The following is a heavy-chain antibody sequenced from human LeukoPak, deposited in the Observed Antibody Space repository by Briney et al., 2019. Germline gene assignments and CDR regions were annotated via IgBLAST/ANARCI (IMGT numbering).Heavy chain of an antibody. V-gene: IGHV1-69*13. Sequence: SVKVSCKASGGTFSSYAISWVRQAPGQGLEWMGGIVPIFGTANYAQKFQGRVTITADESTSTAYMELSSLRSEDTAVYYCARERSTDSSAPAPFDIWGQGTMVTVSS. CDR2: IVPIFGTA. CDR3: ARERSTDSSAPAPFDI. J-gene: IGHJ3*02. D-gene: IGHD3-22*01. CDR1: GGTFSSYA.